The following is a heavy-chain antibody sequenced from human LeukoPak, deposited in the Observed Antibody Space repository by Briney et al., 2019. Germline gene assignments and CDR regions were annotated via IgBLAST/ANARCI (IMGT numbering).Heavy chain of an antibody. CDR3: ARGGEGDEGWDY. CDR2: FSYSGNT. D-gene: IGHD3-10*01. J-gene: IGHJ4*02. Sequence: SETLSLTCSVSPVSIRRHFWIWIRQSPGKGLEYIGRFSYSGNTDYNPSLKGRVSISADTSKNQSFLRLISVTAADTAIYYCARGGEGDEGWDYWGQGTLVTVSS. V-gene: IGHV4-59*11. CDR1: PVSIRRHF.